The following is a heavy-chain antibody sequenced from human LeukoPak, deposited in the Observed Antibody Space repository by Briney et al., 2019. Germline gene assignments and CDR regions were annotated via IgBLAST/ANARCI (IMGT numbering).Heavy chain of an antibody. CDR2: ISGSGGST. J-gene: IGHJ6*03. CDR1: GFTFSTYA. V-gene: IGHV3-23*01. Sequence: PGGSLRLSCAASGFTFSTYAMTWVRQAPGKGLEWVSDISGSGGSTYYADSVKGRFTISRDNSRNTVSLQMNSLRAEDTAVYYCARNGEFYYYMDVWGKGTTVTVPS. CDR3: ARNGEFYYYMDV. D-gene: IGHD3-10*01.